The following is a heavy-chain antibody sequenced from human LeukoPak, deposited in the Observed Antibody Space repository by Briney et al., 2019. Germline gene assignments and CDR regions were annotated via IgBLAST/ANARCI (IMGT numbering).Heavy chain of an antibody. J-gene: IGHJ4*02. CDR1: GFTFSTFA. CDR2: ITGAGDTT. Sequence: TGGSLRLSCAASGFTFSTFAMSWVRQEPGRGLEWVSSITGAGDTTYYPESVRGRFTISRDNSKNTLYLQMNSLKVEDTALYFCVRDRNYYEALQRSYWGQGTLVTVSS. V-gene: IGHV3-23*01. D-gene: IGHD3-3*01. CDR3: VRDRNYYEALQRSY.